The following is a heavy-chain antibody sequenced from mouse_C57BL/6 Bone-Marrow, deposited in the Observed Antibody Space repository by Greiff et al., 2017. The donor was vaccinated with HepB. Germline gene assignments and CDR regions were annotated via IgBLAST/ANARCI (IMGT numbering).Heavy chain of an antibody. J-gene: IGHJ1*03. D-gene: IGHD1-1*01. CDR2: IWSGGST. V-gene: IGHV2-2*01. Sequence: QVQLQQSGPGLVQPSQRLSITCTVSGFSLTSYGVHWVRQSPGKGLEWLGVIWSGGSTDYNAAFISRLSISKDNSKSQVFFKMNSLQADDTAIYYCARKGYYYGSKGYWYFDVWGTGTTVTVSS. CDR1: GFSLTSYG. CDR3: ARKGYYYGSKGYWYFDV.